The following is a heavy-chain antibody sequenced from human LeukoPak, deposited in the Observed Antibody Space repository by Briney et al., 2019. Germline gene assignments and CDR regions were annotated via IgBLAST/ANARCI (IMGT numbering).Heavy chain of an antibody. Sequence: SETLPLTCTVSGGSISSTTYYWGWIRQPPGKGLEWFGSIYFGGSTYYNPSPKSRVTISVDTSKNQFSLKLSSGTDADTAVYYWSRDGMWFGEFRFDYWGQGTLVTASS. V-gene: IGHV4-39*07. CDR1: GGSISSTTYY. CDR2: IYFGGST. J-gene: IGHJ4*02. D-gene: IGHD3-10*01. CDR3: SRDGMWFGEFRFDY.